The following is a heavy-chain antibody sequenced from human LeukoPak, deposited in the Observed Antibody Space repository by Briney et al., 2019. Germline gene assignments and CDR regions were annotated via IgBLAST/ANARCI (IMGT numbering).Heavy chain of an antibody. CDR3: ARVGSGDYFDY. V-gene: IGHV4-30-2*01. CDR2: IYHSGST. J-gene: IGHJ4*02. D-gene: IGHD2-15*01. Sequence: PSETLSLTCAVSSGSISSGGYSWSWIRQPPGKGLEWIGYIYHSGSTYYNPSLKSRVTISVDRSKNQFSLKLSSVTAADTAVYYCARVGSGDYFDYWGQGTLVTVSS. CDR1: SGSISSGGYS.